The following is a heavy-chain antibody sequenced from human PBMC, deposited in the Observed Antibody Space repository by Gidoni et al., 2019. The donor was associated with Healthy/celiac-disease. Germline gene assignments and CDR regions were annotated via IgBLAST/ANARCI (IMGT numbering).Heavy chain of an antibody. J-gene: IGHJ2*01. D-gene: IGHD4-17*01. V-gene: IGHV3-7*01. Sequence: EVQLVESGECLVQPGGSLRLSCAASAVTFSSYWMSWVRQAPGKGLEWVANIKQDGSEKYYVDSVKGRFTISRDNAKNSLYLQMNSLRAEDTAVYYCARYLYGEGYFDLWGRGTLVTVSS. CDR1: AVTFSSYW. CDR2: IKQDGSEK. CDR3: ARYLYGEGYFDL.